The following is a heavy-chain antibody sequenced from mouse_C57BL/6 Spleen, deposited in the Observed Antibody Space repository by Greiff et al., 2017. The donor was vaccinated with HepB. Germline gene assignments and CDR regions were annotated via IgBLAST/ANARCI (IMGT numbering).Heavy chain of an antibody. CDR3: ARGDYDYDGDPSYWYFDV. Sequence: QVQLQQSGPELVKPGASVKISCKASGYAFSSSWMNWVKRRPGKGLEWIGRIYPGDGDTNYNGKFKGKATLTADKSSSTAYMQLSSLTSEDSAVYFCARGDYDYDGDPSYWYFDVWGTGTTVTVSS. D-gene: IGHD2-4*01. V-gene: IGHV1-82*01. CDR1: GYAFSSSW. CDR2: IYPGDGDT. J-gene: IGHJ1*03.